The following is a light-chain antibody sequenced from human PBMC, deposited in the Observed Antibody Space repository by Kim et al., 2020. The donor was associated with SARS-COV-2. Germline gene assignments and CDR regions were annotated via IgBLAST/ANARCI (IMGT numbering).Light chain of an antibody. CDR1: SGYSNYR. CDR2: VGTGGIVG. J-gene: IGLJ1*01. V-gene: IGLV9-49*01. CDR3: GADHGSGSNFVYV. Sequence: CTLSSGYSNYRVDWYQQRPGKGPRFVMRVGTGGIVGSKGDGIPDRFSVLGSGLNRYLTIKNIQEEDESDYHCGADHGSGSNFVYVFGTGTQLTVL.